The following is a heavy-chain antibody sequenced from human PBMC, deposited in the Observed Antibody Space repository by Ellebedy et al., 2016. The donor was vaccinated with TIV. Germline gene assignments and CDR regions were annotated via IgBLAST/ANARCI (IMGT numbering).Heavy chain of an antibody. CDR1: GGSISSSSYY. D-gene: IGHD3-22*01. CDR2: IYYSGST. CDR3: ARHGGYYDSSGYYSNWFDP. V-gene: IGHV4-39*01. J-gene: IGHJ5*02. Sequence: SETLSLXCTVSGGSISSSSYYWGWIRQPPGKGLEWIGSIYYSGSTYYNPSLKSRVTISVDTSKNQFSLKLSSVTAADTAVYYCARHGGYYDSSGYYSNWFDPWGQGTLVTVSS.